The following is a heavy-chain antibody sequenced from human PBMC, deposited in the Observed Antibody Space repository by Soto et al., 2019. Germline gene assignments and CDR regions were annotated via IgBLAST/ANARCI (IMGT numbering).Heavy chain of an antibody. D-gene: IGHD2-15*01. J-gene: IGHJ6*02. CDR1: GGSISSGDYY. V-gene: IGHV4-30-4*01. Sequence: QVQLQESGPGLVKPSQTLSLTCTVSGGSISSGDYYWSWIRQPPGKGLEWIGYIYYSGSTYYNPSLKSRVTISVDTSKNQFSLKLSSVTAADTAVYYCAGGSVRYCSGGSCYDYYYYGMDVWGQGTTVTVSS. CDR2: IYYSGST. CDR3: AGGSVRYCSGGSCYDYYYYGMDV.